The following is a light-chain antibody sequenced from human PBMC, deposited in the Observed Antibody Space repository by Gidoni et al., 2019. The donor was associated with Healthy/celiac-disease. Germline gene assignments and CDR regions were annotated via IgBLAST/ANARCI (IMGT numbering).Light chain of an antibody. J-gene: IGKJ2*01. Sequence: DIQMTPSPSTLSASVGDRVTITCRASQSISSWLAWYQQKPGKAPKLLIYKASSLESGVPSRFSGSGSGTEFTLTISSLQPDDFATDYCQQYNSYSYTFGQGTKLEIK. CDR3: QQYNSYSYT. CDR1: QSISSW. CDR2: KAS. V-gene: IGKV1-5*03.